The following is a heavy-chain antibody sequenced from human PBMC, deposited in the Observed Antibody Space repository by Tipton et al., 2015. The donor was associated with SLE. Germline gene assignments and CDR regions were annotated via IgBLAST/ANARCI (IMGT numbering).Heavy chain of an antibody. CDR1: GGSNRSSF. D-gene: IGHD2-8*01. CDR3: AMRRPQFWCFDY. Sequence: GLVKPSETLSLTCTVSGGSNRSSFWTWIRQRPGKGLEWIGYVYYSGTTKYTPSLKSRDTISVDTSKNHFSLRLNSVTAADTAGYYCAMRRPQFWCFDYWGQGNLVTVSS. V-gene: IGHV4-59*12. J-gene: IGHJ4*02. CDR2: VYYSGTT.